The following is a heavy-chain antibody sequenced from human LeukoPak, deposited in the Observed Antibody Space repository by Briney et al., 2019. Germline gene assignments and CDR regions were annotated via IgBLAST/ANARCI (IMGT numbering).Heavy chain of an antibody. CDR2: INPNSGGT. V-gene: IGHV1-2*06. CDR1: GYTFTGHY. J-gene: IGHJ3*02. CDR3: ARVGDVVVVAATDDAFDI. D-gene: IGHD2-15*01. Sequence: GASVKVSCKASGYTFTGHYMHWVRQAPGQGLEWMGRINPNSGGTNYAQKFQGRVTMTRDTSISTAYMELSRLRSDDTAVYHCARVGDVVVVAATDDAFDIWGQGTMVTVSS.